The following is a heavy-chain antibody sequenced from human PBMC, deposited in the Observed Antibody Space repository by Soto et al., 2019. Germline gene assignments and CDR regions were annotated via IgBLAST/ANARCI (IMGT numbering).Heavy chain of an antibody. CDR3: AKSPNFYCSSYHCYKYYFDY. CDR1: GFTFNTFG. V-gene: IGHV3-30*18. CDR2: ISYDGSDK. D-gene: IGHD2-2*01. Sequence: QEQLVESGGGVVLPGRSLRLSCAASGFTFNTFGMHWVRQAPGKGLEWVAVISYDGSDKYYSDSVRGRFTISRDNSMNTLYLQMNSLRTADTAVYYCAKSPNFYCSSYHCYKYYFDYWGQGTLVTVSS. J-gene: IGHJ4*02.